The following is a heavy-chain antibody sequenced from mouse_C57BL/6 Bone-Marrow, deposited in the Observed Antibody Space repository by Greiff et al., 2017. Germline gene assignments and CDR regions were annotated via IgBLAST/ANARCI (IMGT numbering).Heavy chain of an antibody. CDR1: GFTFSSYG. CDR3: ARDDYRYAMDY. CDR2: ISSGGSYT. J-gene: IGHJ4*01. Sequence: EVKLEESGGDLVKPGGSLKLSCAASGFTFSSYGMSWVRQTPDKRLEWVATISSGGSYTYYPDSVKGRFTISRDNAKNTLYLQMSSLKSEDTAMYYCARDDYRYAMDYWGQGTSVTVSA. V-gene: IGHV5-6*02. D-gene: IGHD2-4*01.